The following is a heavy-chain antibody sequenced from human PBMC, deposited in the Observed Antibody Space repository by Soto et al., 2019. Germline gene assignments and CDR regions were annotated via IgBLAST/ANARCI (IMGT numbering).Heavy chain of an antibody. D-gene: IGHD1-26*01. Sequence: EVQLVESGGGLVQPGGSLRLSCAASGFTFSSYEMNWVRQAPGKGLEWVSYISSSGSTIYYADSVKGRFTISRDNAKNSLYLQMNSLRAEDTAVYYCARDRGLSGNYYGMDVWVQGTTVTVSS. CDR2: ISSSGSTI. CDR1: GFTFSSYE. CDR3: ARDRGLSGNYYGMDV. V-gene: IGHV3-48*03. J-gene: IGHJ6*02.